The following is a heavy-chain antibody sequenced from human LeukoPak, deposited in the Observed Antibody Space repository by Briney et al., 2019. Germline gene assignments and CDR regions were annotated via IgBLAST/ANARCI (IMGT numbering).Heavy chain of an antibody. D-gene: IGHD5-18*01. CDR3: AKDIGGYTYGPTQFDY. CDR1: GFTFSSYA. CDR2: ISGSGDST. V-gene: IGHV3-23*01. J-gene: IGHJ4*02. Sequence: PGGSLRLSCAASGFTFSSYAMNWVRQAPGKGLEWVSAISGSGDSTYYADSVKGRFTISRDNSRKKLYLQMNSLGAEDTAIYYCAKDIGGYTYGPTQFDYWGQGTLVTVSS.